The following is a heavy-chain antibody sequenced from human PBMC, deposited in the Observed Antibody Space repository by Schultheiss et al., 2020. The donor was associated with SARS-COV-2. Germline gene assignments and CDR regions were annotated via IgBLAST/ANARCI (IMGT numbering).Heavy chain of an antibody. CDR1: GFIFSNYG. CDR2: ISYDGSNK. V-gene: IGHV3-30*03. J-gene: IGHJ4*02. CDR3: AREAQQLAYFDY. Sequence: GGSLRLSCAASGFIFSNYGMHWVRQAPGKGLEWVAVISYDGSNKYYADSVKGRFTISRDNSKNTLYLQMNSLRAEDTAVYYCAREAQQLAYFDYWGQGTLVTVSS. D-gene: IGHD6-6*01.